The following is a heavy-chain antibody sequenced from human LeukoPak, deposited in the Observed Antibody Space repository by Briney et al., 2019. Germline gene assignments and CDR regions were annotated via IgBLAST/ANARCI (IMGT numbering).Heavy chain of an antibody. CDR3: ARDNSVEDTAWWFDP. J-gene: IGHJ5*02. V-gene: IGHV1-46*01. CDR1: GYTFTKYY. D-gene: IGHD4-23*01. Sequence: ASVKVSCKASGYTFTKYYIHWVRQAPGQGLEWMGLINPGGDNTNYAQNFQGRVTMTRDMSTSTDYMELSSLRSEDTAVYYCARDNSVEDTAWWFDPLGPGNPGHRLL. CDR2: INPGGDNT.